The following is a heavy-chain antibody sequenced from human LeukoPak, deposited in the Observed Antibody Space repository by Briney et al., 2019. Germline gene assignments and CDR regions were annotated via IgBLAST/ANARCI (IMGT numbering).Heavy chain of an antibody. CDR3: ARLRTEYGSGSYHWFDP. Sequence: SETLSLTCTVSGGSISSGGYFWSWIRQPAGKGLEWIGRFYASGSTNYNPSLQSRVTISVDTSKNQFSLKLSSVTAADTAVYYCARLRTEYGSGSYHWFDPWGQGTLVTVSS. J-gene: IGHJ5*02. D-gene: IGHD3-10*01. CDR1: GGSISSGGYF. V-gene: IGHV4-61*02. CDR2: FYASGST.